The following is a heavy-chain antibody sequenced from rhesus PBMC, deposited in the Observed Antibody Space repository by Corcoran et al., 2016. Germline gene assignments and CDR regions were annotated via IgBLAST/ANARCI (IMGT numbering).Heavy chain of an antibody. V-gene: IGHV3S16*01. J-gene: IGHJ4*01. CDR1: GFTFSSYG. CDR3: TSDRIVGTTGPFDY. CDR2: ISSGRSNK. D-gene: IGHD1-44*01. Sequence: EVQLVESGGGLVQPGGSLRLSCAASGFTFSSYGMSWVRQAPGKGLEWVSSISSGRSNKYYADSVKGRFTISRDNAKNSLSLQMNSLRAEDTAVYYCTSDRIVGTTGPFDYWGQGVLVTVSS.